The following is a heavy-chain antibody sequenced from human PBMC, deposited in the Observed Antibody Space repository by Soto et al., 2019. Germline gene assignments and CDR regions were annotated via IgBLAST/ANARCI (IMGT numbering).Heavy chain of an antibody. Sequence: EVQLVESGGGLVQPGGSLRLSCAASGFTFSSYDMYWVRQATGKALEWVSAIGTAADTYYADSVKGRLTISRENAKNSLYLGMNSLRNGDTSMYYCARGGINWYFDRWGRGTLVTLSS. J-gene: IGHJ2*01. CDR2: IGTAADT. D-gene: IGHD1-26*01. CDR1: GFTFSSYD. CDR3: ARGGINWYFDR. V-gene: IGHV3-13*01.